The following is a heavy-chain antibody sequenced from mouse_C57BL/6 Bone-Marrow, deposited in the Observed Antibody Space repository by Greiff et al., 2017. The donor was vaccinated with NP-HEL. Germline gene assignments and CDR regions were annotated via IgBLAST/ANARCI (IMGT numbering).Heavy chain of an antibody. CDR3: ADAPNWDSAWFAY. V-gene: IGHV1-53*01. D-gene: IGHD4-1*01. Sequence: QVQLQQPGAELVKPGASVKLSCKASGYTFTSYWMHWVKQRPGRGLEWIGNINPSNGGTNYNEKFKSKATLTVDKSSSTAYMQLSSLTSEDSAVYYCADAPNWDSAWFAYWGQGTLVTVSA. CDR2: INPSNGGT. J-gene: IGHJ3*01. CDR1: GYTFTSYW.